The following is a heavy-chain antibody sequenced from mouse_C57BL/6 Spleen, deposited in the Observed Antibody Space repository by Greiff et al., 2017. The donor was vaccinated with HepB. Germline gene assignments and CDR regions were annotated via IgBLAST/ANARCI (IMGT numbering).Heavy chain of an antibody. CDR1: GYAFSSYW. CDR3: ARSLITTLVEPLAY. V-gene: IGHV1-80*01. J-gene: IGHJ2*01. Sequence: VQLQQSGAELVKPGASVKISCKASGYAFSSYWMNWVKQRPGKGLEWIGQIYPGDGDTNYNGKFKGKATLTADKSSSTAYMQLSSLTSEDSAVYFFARSLITTLVEPLAYWGQGTTLTVSS. CDR2: IYPGDGDT. D-gene: IGHD1-1*01.